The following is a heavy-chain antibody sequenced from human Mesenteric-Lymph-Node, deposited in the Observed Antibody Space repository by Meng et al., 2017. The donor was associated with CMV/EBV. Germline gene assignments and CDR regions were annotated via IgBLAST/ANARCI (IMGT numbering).Heavy chain of an antibody. V-gene: IGHV1-2*02. Sequence: ASVKVSCKASGYTFTTFDINWVRQAPGQGLEWMGWMNPNRGGTNYAQKFQGRVTMTGDKSISTAYMELSRLRSDDTAVYYCARETHEEHIVVAGHDYWGQGTLVTVSS. J-gene: IGHJ4*02. CDR3: ARETHEEHIVVAGHDY. D-gene: IGHD2-21*01. CDR1: GYTFTTFD. CDR2: MNPNRGGT.